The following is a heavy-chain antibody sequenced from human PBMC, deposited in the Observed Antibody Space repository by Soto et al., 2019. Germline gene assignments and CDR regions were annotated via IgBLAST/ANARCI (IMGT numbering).Heavy chain of an antibody. CDR3: ARSGYCTNGVCYTSNWFDP. D-gene: IGHD2-8*01. Sequence: ASVKVSCKASGYTFTGYYMHWVRQAPGQGLEWMGWINPNSGGTNYAQKFQGWVTMTRDTSISTAYMELSRLRSDDTAVYYCARSGYCTNGVCYTSNWFDPWGQGTLVTVSS. V-gene: IGHV1-2*04. CDR2: INPNSGGT. J-gene: IGHJ5*02. CDR1: GYTFTGYY.